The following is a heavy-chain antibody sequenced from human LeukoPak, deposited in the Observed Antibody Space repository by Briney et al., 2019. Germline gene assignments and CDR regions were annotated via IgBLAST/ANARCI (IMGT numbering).Heavy chain of an antibody. D-gene: IGHD3-9*01. CDR1: GFTFSRYS. J-gene: IGHJ4*02. Sequence: GGSLRLSCAASGFTFSRYSMSWVRQAPGKGLEGVSSISSSGSYIYYADSVKGRFTISRDNAKNSLYLQMNSLRAEDTAVYYCARADLNSDILTGYYVWGQGTLVTVSS. CDR3: ARADLNSDILTGYYV. V-gene: IGHV3-21*01. CDR2: ISSSGSYI.